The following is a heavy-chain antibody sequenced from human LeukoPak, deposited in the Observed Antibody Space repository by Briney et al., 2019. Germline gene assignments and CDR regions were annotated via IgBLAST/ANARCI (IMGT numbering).Heavy chain of an antibody. V-gene: IGHV3-53*01. J-gene: IGHJ3*02. Sequence: GWSLRLSCAASGFTLSDNYMTWVRQAPGKGLEWVSSIYNTGATHYAESVKGRFTISRDNSKNTLFLQMNSLRAEDMAVYYCARIEWERLGRAFDIWGQGTMVTVSS. D-gene: IGHD1-26*01. CDR2: IYNTGAT. CDR3: ARIEWERLGRAFDI. CDR1: GFTLSDNY.